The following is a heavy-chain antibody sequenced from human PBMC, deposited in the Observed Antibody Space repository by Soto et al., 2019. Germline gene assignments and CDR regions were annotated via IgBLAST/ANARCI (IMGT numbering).Heavy chain of an antibody. CDR3: AKDPNYYDFWSGSYYYHGTAV. Sequence: ASVKVSCKTSGYTFTNYFVHWVRQAPGQGLEWMGAINPGNRITNYALKFQGRVTMTRDTSTNTVYLELSSLRSEDTAVYSCAKDPNYYDFWSGSYYYHGTAVSGQGTTVSVSS. V-gene: IGHV1-46*01. CDR2: INPGNRIT. D-gene: IGHD3-3*01. CDR1: GYTFTNYF. J-gene: IGHJ6*02.